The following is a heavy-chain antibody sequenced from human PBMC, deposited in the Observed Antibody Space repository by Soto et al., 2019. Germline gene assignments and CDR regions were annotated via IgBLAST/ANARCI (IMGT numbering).Heavy chain of an antibody. D-gene: IGHD2-21*02. CDR3: ARGGEACGGDCYYVDY. CDR2: ISSSGSTI. J-gene: IGHJ4*02. Sequence: GGSLRLSCAASGFTFSSYEMNWVRQAPGKGLEWVSYISSSGSTIYYADSVKGRFTISRDNAKNSLYLQMNSLRAEDTAVYYCARGGEACGGDCYYVDYWGQGTLVTVS. V-gene: IGHV3-48*03. CDR1: GFTFSSYE.